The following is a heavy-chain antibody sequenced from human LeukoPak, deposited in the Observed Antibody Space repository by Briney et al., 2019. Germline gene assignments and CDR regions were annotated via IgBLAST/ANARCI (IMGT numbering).Heavy chain of an antibody. J-gene: IGHJ4*02. Sequence: GGSLRLSCAASRFTFSSYSMTWVRQGPGKGLEWVSSISSSSDYIYYADSVKGRFTISRDNAKNSLYLQMNSLRAEDTAVYYCARDMGYCSGNSCYFFDYWGQGTLVTVSS. CDR1: RFTFSSYS. CDR2: ISSSSDYI. D-gene: IGHD2-15*01. V-gene: IGHV3-21*01. CDR3: ARDMGYCSGNSCYFFDY.